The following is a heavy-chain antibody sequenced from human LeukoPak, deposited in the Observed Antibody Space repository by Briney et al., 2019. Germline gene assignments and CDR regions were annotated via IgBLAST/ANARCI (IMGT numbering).Heavy chain of an antibody. CDR1: GFTVSSNY. CDR3: ARDVGGPRDYYGMDV. D-gene: IGHD4-23*01. CDR2: IYSGGST. V-gene: IGHV3-66*01. J-gene: IGHJ6*02. Sequence: GGSLRLSRAASGFTVSSNYMSWVRQAPGKGLEWVSVIYSGGSTYYADSVKGRFTISRDNAKNSLYLQMNSLRAEDTAVYYCARDVGGPRDYYGMDVWGQGTTVTVSS.